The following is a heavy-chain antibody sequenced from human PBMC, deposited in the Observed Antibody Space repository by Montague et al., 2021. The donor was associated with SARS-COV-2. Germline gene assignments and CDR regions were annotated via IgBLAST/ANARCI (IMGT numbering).Heavy chain of an antibody. J-gene: IGHJ4*02. CDR3: ATLPSSSTIFGVVQGYYFDD. Sequence: SETLSLTCTVSGASISSSSYYWGWIRQPPGKGLEWIGFKYYSGSTYYNPTLKSRVTISVDTSKNQFSLKLSSVTAADTAVYYCATLPSSSTIFGVVQGYYFDDWGQGTLVSVSS. D-gene: IGHD3-3*01. CDR2: KYYSGST. V-gene: IGHV4-39*01. CDR1: GASISSSSYY.